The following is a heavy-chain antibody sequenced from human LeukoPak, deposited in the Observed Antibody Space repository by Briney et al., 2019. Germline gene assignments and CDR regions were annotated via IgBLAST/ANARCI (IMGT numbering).Heavy chain of an antibody. V-gene: IGHV4-59*01. Sequence: SETLSLTCTVSGGSISSYYWSWIRQPPGKGLEWIGYIYYSGSTNYNPSLKSRVTISVDTSKNQFSLKLSSVTAADTAVYYCASLTAMANDAFDIWGQGTMVTVSS. CDR3: ASLTAMANDAFDI. J-gene: IGHJ3*02. D-gene: IGHD5-18*01. CDR2: IYYSGST. CDR1: GGSISSYY.